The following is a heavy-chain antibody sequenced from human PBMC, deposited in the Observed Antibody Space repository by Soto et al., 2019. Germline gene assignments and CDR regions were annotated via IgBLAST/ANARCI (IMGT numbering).Heavy chain of an antibody. D-gene: IGHD6-19*01. CDR1: GFTFSSSA. V-gene: IGHV3-23*01. CDR3: AKCSGGTVRTSGWCNWFDP. CDR2: IRVGGGDT. J-gene: IGHJ5*02. Sequence: EVRLLESGGGLAQPGGSRRLSCAASGFTFSSSAMNWVRQAPGKGLEWVSSIRVGGGDTFYADSVRGRFTVYRDISRNTLYLQMNSLRAEDTAIYYCAKCSGGTVRTSGWCNWFDPWGQGTLVTVSS.